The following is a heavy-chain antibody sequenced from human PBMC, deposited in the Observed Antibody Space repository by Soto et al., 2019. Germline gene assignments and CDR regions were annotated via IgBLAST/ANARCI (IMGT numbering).Heavy chain of an antibody. Sequence: ETLSLAGAVDGGSFGGFYWSWIRQPPGKGLEWIGYIYYSGSTNYNPSLKSRVTISVDTSKNQFSLKLNSVTAADTAVYYCARDRGSVAGFDYWGQGTLVTVSS. CDR2: IYYSGST. CDR3: ARDRGSVAGFDY. J-gene: IGHJ4*02. D-gene: IGHD6-19*01. CDR1: GGSFGGFY. V-gene: IGHV4-59*01.